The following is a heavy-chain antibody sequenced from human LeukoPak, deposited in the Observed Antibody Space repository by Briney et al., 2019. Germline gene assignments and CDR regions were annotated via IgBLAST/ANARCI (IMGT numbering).Heavy chain of an antibody. J-gene: IGHJ6*03. CDR1: GFTFSSYW. V-gene: IGHV3-7*01. D-gene: IGHD3-3*01. Sequence: PGGSLRLSCAASGFTFSSYWMSWVRQAPGKGLEWVANIKQDGSEKYYVDSVKGRFTNSRDNAKNSLYLQMNSLRAEDTAVYYCAREIRITIFGVVIHYYYYMDVWGKGTTVTVSS. CDR2: IKQDGSEK. CDR3: AREIRITIFGVVIHYYYYMDV.